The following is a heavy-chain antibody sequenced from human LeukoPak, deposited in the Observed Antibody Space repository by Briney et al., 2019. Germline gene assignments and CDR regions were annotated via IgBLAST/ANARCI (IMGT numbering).Heavy chain of an antibody. J-gene: IGHJ4*02. CDR2: IRYDGTNI. CDR3: AKDLRGYCSRGSCKTIDY. Sequence: GGSLRLSCAVSGFTFSIYGMHWVRQPPGKGLEWVAFIRYDGTNIYYAASVKGRFTLSRDNSKNTVYLQMNSLRAEDTAVYYCAKDLRGYCSRGSCKTIDYWGQGTLVTVSS. D-gene: IGHD2-15*01. CDR1: GFTFSIYG. V-gene: IGHV3-30*02.